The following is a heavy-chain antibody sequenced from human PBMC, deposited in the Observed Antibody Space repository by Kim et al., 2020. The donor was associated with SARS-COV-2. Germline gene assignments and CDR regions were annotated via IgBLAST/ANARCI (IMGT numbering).Heavy chain of an antibody. D-gene: IGHD2-2*01. CDR1: GYTFTGYY. CDR3: ARDRPYCSSTSCYHFFDY. V-gene: IGHV1-2*06. J-gene: IGHJ4*02. CDR2: INPNSGGT. Sequence: ASVKVSCKASGYTFTGYYMHWVRQAPGQGLEWMGRINPNSGGTNYAQKFQGRVTMTRDTSISTAYMELSRLRSDDTAVYYCARDRPYCSSTSCYHFFDYWGQGILVTVSS.